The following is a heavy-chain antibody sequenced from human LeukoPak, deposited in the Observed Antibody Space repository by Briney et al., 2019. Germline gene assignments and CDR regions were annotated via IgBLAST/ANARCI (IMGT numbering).Heavy chain of an antibody. Sequence: GGSLRLSCAASGFTFRDAAMTWVRQAPEKGLEWISLISSSGANAYYADSVKGRFTISRDNSKNTLYLQMNNLRGEDTAEYYCAKDMELASWGQGTLVTVSS. J-gene: IGHJ5*02. CDR2: ISSSGANA. CDR3: AKDMELAS. D-gene: IGHD1-26*01. CDR1: GFTFRDAA. V-gene: IGHV3-23*01.